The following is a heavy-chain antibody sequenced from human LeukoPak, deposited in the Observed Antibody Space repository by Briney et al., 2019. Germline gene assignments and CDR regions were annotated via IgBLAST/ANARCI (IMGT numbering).Heavy chain of an antibody. V-gene: IGHV4-38-2*01. J-gene: IGHJ4*02. Sequence: SSETLSLTCAVSGYSISSGYYWGWIRQPPGKGLEWIGSIYHSGSTYYNPSLKSRVTISVDTSKNQFSLKLSSVTAADTAVYYCAREAYIAAAREYYFDYWGQGTLVTVSS. CDR1: GYSISSGYY. D-gene: IGHD6-13*01. CDR3: AREAYIAAAREYYFDY. CDR2: IYHSGST.